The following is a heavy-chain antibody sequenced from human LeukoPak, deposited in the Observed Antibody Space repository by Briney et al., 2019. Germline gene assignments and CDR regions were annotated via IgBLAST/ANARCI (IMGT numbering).Heavy chain of an antibody. CDR2: IYYSGST. V-gene: IGHV4-39*01. D-gene: IGHD3-22*01. CDR1: GGSISSSSYY. Sequence: SETLSLTCTVSGGSISSSSYYWGWIRQPPGKGLEWIGSIYYSGSTYYNPSLKSRVTISVDTSKNQFSLKLSSVTAADTAVYYCARRRDYYDSSGNFDYWGQGTLVTVSS. CDR3: ARRRDYYDSSGNFDY. J-gene: IGHJ4*02.